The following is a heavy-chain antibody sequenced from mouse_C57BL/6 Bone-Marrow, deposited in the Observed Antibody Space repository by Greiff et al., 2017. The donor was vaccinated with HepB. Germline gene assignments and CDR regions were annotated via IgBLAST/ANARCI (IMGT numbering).Heavy chain of an antibody. D-gene: IGHD3-2*02. V-gene: IGHV1-55*01. CDR2: IYPGSGST. CDR1: GYTFTSYW. Sequence: VKLQQPGAELVKPGASVKMSCKASGYTFTSYWITWVKQRPGQGLEWIGDIYPGSGSTNYNEKFKSKATLTVDTSSSTAYMQLSSLTSEDSAVYYCARGAAQATSYYAMDYWGQGTSVTVSS. J-gene: IGHJ4*01. CDR3: ARGAAQATSYYAMDY.